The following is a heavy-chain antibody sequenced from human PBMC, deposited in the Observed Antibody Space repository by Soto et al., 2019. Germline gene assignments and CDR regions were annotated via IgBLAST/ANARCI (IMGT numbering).Heavy chain of an antibody. CDR3: ARDRDGTWVSLSLDY. V-gene: IGHV1-69*13. CDR1: GGTFSSYA. D-gene: IGHD6-13*01. J-gene: IGHJ4*02. CDR2: IIPIFGTA. Sequence: SVKVSCKASGGTFSSYAISWVRQAPGQGLEWMGGIIPIFGTANYAQKFQGRVTITADESTSTAYMELSSLRSEDTAVYYCARDRDGTWVSLSLDYWGQGTLVTVSS.